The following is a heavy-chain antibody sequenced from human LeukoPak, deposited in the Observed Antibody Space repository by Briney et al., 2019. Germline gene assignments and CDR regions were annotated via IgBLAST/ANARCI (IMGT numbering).Heavy chain of an antibody. Sequence: ASVKVSCKVSGYSLSELSTHWVRQAPGQGLEWMGGFDPGDDEAIYAQKFQGRVTMTEDTSTDAAYLELSSLRSEDTAVYFCATEKDLLLDSWGQGTPVTVSS. J-gene: IGHJ5*01. V-gene: IGHV1-24*01. CDR2: FDPGDDEA. D-gene: IGHD1-26*01. CDR1: GYSLSELS. CDR3: ATEKDLLLDS.